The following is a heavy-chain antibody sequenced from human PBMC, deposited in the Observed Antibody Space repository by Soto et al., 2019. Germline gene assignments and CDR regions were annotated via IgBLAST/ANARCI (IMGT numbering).Heavy chain of an antibody. CDR3: AKARVIQLLPIWQDP. J-gene: IGHJ5*02. V-gene: IGHV3-30*02. Sequence: GGSLRLSCAASGFSFNKDGMHWVRQAPGKGRECVAYVPSDGSNQYDADSVKGRFTISRDNSRSTWFLRRDSLSVDDTAVYQCAKARVIQLLPIWQDPWGKESLVTVAS. D-gene: IGHD6-6*01. CDR1: GFSFNKDG. CDR2: VPSDGSNQ.